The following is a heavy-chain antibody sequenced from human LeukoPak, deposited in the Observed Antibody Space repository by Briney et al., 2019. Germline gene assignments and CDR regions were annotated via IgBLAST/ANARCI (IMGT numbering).Heavy chain of an antibody. CDR1: GGTFSSYA. Sequence: ASVKVSCKASGGTFSSYAISWVRQAPGQGLEWVGRIIPILGIANYAQKFQGRVTITADKSTSTAYMELSSLRSEDTAVYYCARDWDGYNYDYWGQGTLVTVSS. CDR3: ARDWDGYNYDY. V-gene: IGHV1-69*04. D-gene: IGHD5-24*01. CDR2: IIPILGIA. J-gene: IGHJ4*02.